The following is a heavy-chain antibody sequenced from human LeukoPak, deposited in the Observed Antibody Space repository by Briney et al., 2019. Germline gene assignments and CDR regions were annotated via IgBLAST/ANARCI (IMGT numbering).Heavy chain of an antibody. Sequence: SETLSLTCTVSGGSISSSSYYWGWIRQPPGKGLEWIGSIYYSGSTYYNPSLKSRVTISVDTSKNQFSLKLSSVTAADTAVYYCARRYYDFWSGLMYYFDYWGQGTLVTVSS. J-gene: IGHJ4*02. D-gene: IGHD3-3*01. CDR2: IYYSGST. CDR1: GGSISSSSYY. CDR3: ARRYYDFWSGLMYYFDY. V-gene: IGHV4-39*01.